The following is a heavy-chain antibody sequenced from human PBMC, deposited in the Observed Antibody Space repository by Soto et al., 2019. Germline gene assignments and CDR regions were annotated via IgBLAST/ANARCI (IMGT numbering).Heavy chain of an antibody. CDR3: ARQRTTVVTQAYFDH. Sequence: SETRSLTCIVSGESISSSSYYWGWIRQPPGKGLEWIGSIYYSGRTYYNPSFKSRVTISIDTSKNQFSLKLSSVTATDTAVYYCARQRTTVVTQAYFDHWGQGALVTVS. CDR2: IYYSGRT. D-gene: IGHD2-21*02. CDR1: GESISSSSYY. V-gene: IGHV4-39*01. J-gene: IGHJ4*02.